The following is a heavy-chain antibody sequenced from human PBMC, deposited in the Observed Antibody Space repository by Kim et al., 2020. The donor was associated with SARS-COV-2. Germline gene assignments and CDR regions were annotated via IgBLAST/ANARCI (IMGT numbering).Heavy chain of an antibody. D-gene: IGHD3-3*01. CDR3: AKAYTIFGVVSSIDY. J-gene: IGHJ4*02. V-gene: IGHV3-23*01. Sequence: DSVKGRFTISRDNSKNTLYLQMNSLRAEDTAVYYCAKAYTIFGVVSSIDYWGQGTLVTVSS.